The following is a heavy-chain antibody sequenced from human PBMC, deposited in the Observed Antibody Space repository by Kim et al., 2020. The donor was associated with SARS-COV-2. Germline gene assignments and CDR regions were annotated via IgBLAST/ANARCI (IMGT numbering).Heavy chain of an antibody. CDR1: GGTFSSYA. CDR2: IIPIFGTA. V-gene: IGHV1-69*13. Sequence: SVKVSCKASGGTFSSYAISWVRQAPGQGLEWMGGIIPIFGTANYAQKFQGRVTITADESTSTAYMELSSLRSEDTAVYYCARGIGEIGDYYDSSGYYYPFDYWGQGTLVTVSS. J-gene: IGHJ4*02. CDR3: ARGIGEIGDYYDSSGYYYPFDY. D-gene: IGHD3-22*01.